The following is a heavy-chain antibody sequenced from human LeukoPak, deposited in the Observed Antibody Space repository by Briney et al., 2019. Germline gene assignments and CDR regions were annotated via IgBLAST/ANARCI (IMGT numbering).Heavy chain of an antibody. Sequence: ASVTVSFKASGYTFTSYGISWVRQAPGQGLEWMGWISAYNGNTNYAQKLQGRVTMTTDTSTSTAYMELRSLRSDDTAVYYCARDTTAYYYGSGSSDFDYWGQGTLVTVSS. D-gene: IGHD3-10*01. CDR3: ARDTTAYYYGSGSSDFDY. CDR1: GYTFTSYG. V-gene: IGHV1-18*01. J-gene: IGHJ4*02. CDR2: ISAYNGNT.